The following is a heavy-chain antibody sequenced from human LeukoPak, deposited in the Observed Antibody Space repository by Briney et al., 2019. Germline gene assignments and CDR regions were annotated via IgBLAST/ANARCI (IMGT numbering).Heavy chain of an antibody. CDR2: IYYSGST. D-gene: IGHD5-24*01. CDR1: GASITSASHF. V-gene: IGHV4-39*07. J-gene: IGHJ4*02. CDR3: ARCRDGYNPIDY. Sequence: KSSETLSLTCSVSGASITSASHFWGWIRQPPGKGLEWIGTIYYSGSTNYNPSLKSRVTISVDTSKNQFSLKLSSVTAADTAVYYCARCRDGYNPIDYWGQGTLVTVSS.